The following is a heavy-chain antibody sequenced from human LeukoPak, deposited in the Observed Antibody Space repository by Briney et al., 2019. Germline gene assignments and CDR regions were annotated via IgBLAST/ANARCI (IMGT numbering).Heavy chain of an antibody. J-gene: IGHJ4*02. Sequence: GESLKISCKGSGYSFTSYWIGWVRQMPGKGLEWMAIIYPGDSDTRYSPSFQGQVTISADKSVSIAYLQWSSLKASDTAMYHCARHTTNDWAFDYWGQGTLVTVSS. CDR1: GYSFTSYW. CDR2: IYPGDSDT. D-gene: IGHD3-16*01. CDR3: ARHTTNDWAFDY. V-gene: IGHV5-51*01.